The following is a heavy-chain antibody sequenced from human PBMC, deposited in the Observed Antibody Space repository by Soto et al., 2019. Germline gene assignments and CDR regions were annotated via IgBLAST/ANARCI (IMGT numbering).Heavy chain of an antibody. V-gene: IGHV1-69*12. CDR1: GGTFSSYA. CDR2: FISIFGSA. D-gene: IGHD5-18*01. J-gene: IGHJ4*02. CDR3: ARYRYGYSYFDY. Sequence: QVQLVQSGAEVKKPGSSVKVSCKSSGGTFSSYAISWVRQAPGEGLEWMGGFISIFGSAYYAQKFQGRVTITADESTSTAYMELSILRSENTPVYYCARYRYGYSYFDYWGQGTLVTVSS.